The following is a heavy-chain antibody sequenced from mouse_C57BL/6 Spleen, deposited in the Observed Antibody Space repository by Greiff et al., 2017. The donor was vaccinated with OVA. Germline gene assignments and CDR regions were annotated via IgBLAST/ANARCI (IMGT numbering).Heavy chain of an antibody. CDR3: ARGSSYQHYYAMDY. D-gene: IGHD1-1*01. Sequence: EVQLQESGAELVKPGASVKLSCTASGFNIKDYYMHWVKQRTEQGLEWIGGIDPEDGETKYAPKFPGKATITADTSSNTAYLQLSSLTSEDTAVYYCARGSSYQHYYAMDYWGQGTSVTVSS. V-gene: IGHV14-2*01. J-gene: IGHJ4*01. CDR2: IDPEDGET. CDR1: GFNIKDYY.